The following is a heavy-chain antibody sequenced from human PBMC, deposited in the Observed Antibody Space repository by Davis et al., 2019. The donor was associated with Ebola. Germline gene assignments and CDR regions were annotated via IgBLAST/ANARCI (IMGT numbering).Heavy chain of an antibody. CDR1: GGSISSYF. J-gene: IGHJ4*02. CDR3: AREGFDY. Sequence: MPGGSLRLSCTVSGGSISSYFWGWIRQPPGKGLEWIANVYYTGTTYYNPSLKSRVTISVDTSKNQFSLRLSSVTAADTAVYYCAREGFDYWGQGTLVTVSS. V-gene: IGHV4-39*02. CDR2: VYYTGTT.